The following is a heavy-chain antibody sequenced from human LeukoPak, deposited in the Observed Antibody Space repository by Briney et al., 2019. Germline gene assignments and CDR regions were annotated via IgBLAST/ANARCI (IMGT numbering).Heavy chain of an antibody. CDR3: ARVGDGYNGY. CDR2: ISYDGSNK. V-gene: IGHV3-30-3*01. CDR1: GFTFSSYA. D-gene: IGHD5-24*01. J-gene: IGHJ4*02. Sequence: GGSLRLSCAASGFTFSSYAMHWVRQAPGKGLEWVAVISYDGSNKYYADSVRGRFTISRDNAKNSLYLQMNSLRAEDTAVYYCARVGDGYNGYWGQGTLVTVSS.